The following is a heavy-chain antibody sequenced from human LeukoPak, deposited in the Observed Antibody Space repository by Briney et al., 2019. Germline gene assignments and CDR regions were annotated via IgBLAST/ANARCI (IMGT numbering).Heavy chain of an antibody. CDR2: IIPILGIA. CDR1: VGTFSSYA. V-gene: IGHV1-69*04. J-gene: IGHJ5*02. D-gene: IGHD6-19*01. Sequence: GASVKVSRQASVGTFSSYAISWVRQAPGQGLEWMGRIIPILGIANYAQNFQGRVTITADKSTNTAYMELSSLRSEDTAVYYCASVLSGIAVAGSFDPWGQGTLVTVSS. CDR3: ASVLSGIAVAGSFDP.